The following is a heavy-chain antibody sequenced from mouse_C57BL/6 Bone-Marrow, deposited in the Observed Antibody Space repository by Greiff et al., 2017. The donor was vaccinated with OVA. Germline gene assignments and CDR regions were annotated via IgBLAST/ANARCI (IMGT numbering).Heavy chain of an antibody. CDR1: GFTFSSYA. D-gene: IGHD1-1*01. Sequence: EVQRVESGEGLVKPGGSLKLSCAASGFTFSSYAMSWVRQTPEKRLEWVAYISSGGDYIYYADTVKGRFTISRDNARNTLYLQMSSLKSEDTAMYYGTRGYYGSSYFDYWGQGTTLTVSS. CDR3: TRGYYGSSYFDY. CDR2: ISSGGDYI. J-gene: IGHJ2*01. V-gene: IGHV5-9-1*02.